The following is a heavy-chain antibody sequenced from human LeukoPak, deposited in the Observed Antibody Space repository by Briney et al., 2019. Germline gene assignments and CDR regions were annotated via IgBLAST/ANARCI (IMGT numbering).Heavy chain of an antibody. V-gene: IGHV4-61*01. Sequence: SETLSLTCTVSGGFVSSGSYYWSWIRQPPGKGLEWIGYIYYSGSTNYNPSLKSRVTISVDTSKNQFSLKLSSVTAADTAVYYCASEGAGTFDYWGQGTLVTVSS. CDR1: GGFVSSGSYY. J-gene: IGHJ4*02. D-gene: IGHD6-13*01. CDR3: ASEGAGTFDY. CDR2: IYYSGST.